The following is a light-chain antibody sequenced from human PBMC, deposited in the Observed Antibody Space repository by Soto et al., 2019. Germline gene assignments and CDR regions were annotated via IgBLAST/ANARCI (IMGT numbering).Light chain of an antibody. J-gene: IGKJ1*01. CDR1: QSISSW. V-gene: IGKV1-5*03. CDR2: KAS. Sequence: IQMTQSPAAVSASEGDRVTITCRASQSISSWLAWYQQKPGKAPKLLIYKASSLESGVPSRFSGSGSGTEFTLNISSLQPEDFATYYCQQYDISSGTFGQGTKVDI. CDR3: QQYDISSGT.